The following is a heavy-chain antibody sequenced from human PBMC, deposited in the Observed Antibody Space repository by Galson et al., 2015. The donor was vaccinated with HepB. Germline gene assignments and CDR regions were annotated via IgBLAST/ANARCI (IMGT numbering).Heavy chain of an antibody. V-gene: IGHV1-69*04. Sequence: SVKVSCKASGGTFSSYTISWVRQAPGQGLEWMGRIIPILGIANYAQKFQGRVTITADKSTSTAYMELSSLRSEDTAVYYCARDPPHAAAVLGGGYWGQGTLVTVSS. CDR2: IIPILGIA. CDR1: GGTFSSYT. D-gene: IGHD6-13*01. CDR3: ARDPPHAAAVLGGGY. J-gene: IGHJ4*02.